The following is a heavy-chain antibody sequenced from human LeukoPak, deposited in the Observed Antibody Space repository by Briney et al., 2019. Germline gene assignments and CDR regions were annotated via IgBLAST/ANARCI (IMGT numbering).Heavy chain of an antibody. CDR3: AKDLSRQRRGLNYGPWFDP. CDR2: VSASGSS. J-gene: IGHJ5*02. Sequence: SETLSLTCTVSGDSINDSYWTWIRQTVGSAMQWIGRVSASGSSSYNPSLKSRVIMSVDVSKNQLSLNLTSVTDADTAVYFCAKDLSRQRRGLNYGPWFDPWGRGTLVTVSS. D-gene: IGHD4-17*01. CDR1: GDSINDSY. V-gene: IGHV4-4*07.